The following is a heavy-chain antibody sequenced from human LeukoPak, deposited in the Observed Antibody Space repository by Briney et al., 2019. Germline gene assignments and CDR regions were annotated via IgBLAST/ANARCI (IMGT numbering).Heavy chain of an antibody. D-gene: IGHD3-10*01. CDR3: ASERNRFGELSKQNWFDP. CDR2: IKQDGSEK. J-gene: IGHJ5*02. Sequence: GGSLRLSCAASGFTFSSYWMSWVRQAPGKGLEWVANIKQDGSEKYYVDSVKGRFTISRDNAKNSLYLQMNSLRAEDTAVYYCASERNRFGELSKQNWFDPWGQGTLVTASS. CDR1: GFTFSSYW. V-gene: IGHV3-7*01.